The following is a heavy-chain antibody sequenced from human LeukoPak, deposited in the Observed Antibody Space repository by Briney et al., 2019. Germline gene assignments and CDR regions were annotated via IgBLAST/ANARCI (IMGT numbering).Heavy chain of an antibody. J-gene: IGHJ3*01. CDR2: ISSSSSTI. Sequence: PGGSLRLSCAASGFTFSSYSMNWVRQAPGKGLEWVSYISSSSSTIYYADSVKGRFTISRDNAKNSLYLQMNSLRDEDTAVYYCARHSTSHSSDAFDVWGQGTLVIVSS. D-gene: IGHD6-6*01. CDR1: GFTFSSYS. V-gene: IGHV3-48*02. CDR3: ARHSTSHSSDAFDV.